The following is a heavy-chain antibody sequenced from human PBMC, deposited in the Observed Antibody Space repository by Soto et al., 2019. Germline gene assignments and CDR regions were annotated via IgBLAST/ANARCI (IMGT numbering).Heavy chain of an antibody. CDR2: IYYSGST. V-gene: IGHV4-31*03. CDR3: ARVIFRDYYDSSGYYYYFDY. Sequence: SETLSLTCTVSGCSISSGGYYWSWIRQHPGKGLEWIGYIYYSGSTYYNPSLKSRVTISVDTSKNQFSLKLSSVTAADTAVYYCARVIFRDYYDSSGYYYYFDYWGQGTLVTSPQ. J-gene: IGHJ4*02. CDR1: GCSISSGGYY. D-gene: IGHD3-22*01.